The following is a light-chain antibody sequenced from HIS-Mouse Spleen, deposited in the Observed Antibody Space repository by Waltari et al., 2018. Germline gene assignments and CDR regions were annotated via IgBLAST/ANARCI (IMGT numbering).Light chain of an antibody. CDR3: SSYAGSNNFVV. V-gene: IGLV2-8*01. J-gene: IGLJ2*01. CDR1: SRDVGGYNY. CDR2: EVS. Sequence: QSALTQPPSASGSPGQSVTISCTGTSRDVGGYNYVPWYQQPPGNAPKLMIYEVSKRPSGVPERFSGSKSGNTASLTVSGLQAEDEADYYCSSYAGSNNFVVFGGGTKLTVL.